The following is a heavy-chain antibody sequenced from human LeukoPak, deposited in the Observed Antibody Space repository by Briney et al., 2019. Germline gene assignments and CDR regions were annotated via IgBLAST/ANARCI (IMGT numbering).Heavy chain of an antibody. CDR3: ARDRSSWSFAD. Sequence: SETLSLTCAVYGGSFSGYYWSWIRQPPGKGLEWIGEINHSGSTNYNPSLKSRVTISVDTSKNQFSLKLNSVTAADTAVYYCARDRSSWSFADWGQGTLVTVSS. CDR1: GGSFSGYY. V-gene: IGHV4-34*01. J-gene: IGHJ4*02. CDR2: INHSGST. D-gene: IGHD6-13*01.